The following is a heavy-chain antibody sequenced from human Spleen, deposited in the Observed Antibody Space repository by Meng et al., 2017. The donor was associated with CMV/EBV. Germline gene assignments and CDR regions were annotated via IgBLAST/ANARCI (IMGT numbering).Heavy chain of an antibody. CDR3: AREMGTGY. Sequence: GESLKISCAASGFTFSSYSMNWVRQAPGKGLEWVSVIYSGGSTYYADSVKGRFTISRDNSKNTLYLQMNSLRAEDTAVYYCAREMGTGYWGQGTLVTVSS. J-gene: IGHJ4*02. D-gene: IGHD7-27*01. CDR2: IYSGGST. V-gene: IGHV3-53*01. CDR1: GFTFSSYS.